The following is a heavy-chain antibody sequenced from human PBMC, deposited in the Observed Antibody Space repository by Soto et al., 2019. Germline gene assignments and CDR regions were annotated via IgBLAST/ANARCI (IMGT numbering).Heavy chain of an antibody. Sequence: GGSLRLSCAASGFTFSSYWMSWVRQAPGKGLEWVASIKKDGSEKYYEDSVKGRFTISRDNAKNSLYLQMNSLRDEDAAVYYCAREEEIPALYFDYWGQGTLVTVSS. V-gene: IGHV3-7*01. CDR3: AREEEIPALYFDY. J-gene: IGHJ4*02. D-gene: IGHD2-2*01. CDR1: GFTFSSYW. CDR2: IKKDGSEK.